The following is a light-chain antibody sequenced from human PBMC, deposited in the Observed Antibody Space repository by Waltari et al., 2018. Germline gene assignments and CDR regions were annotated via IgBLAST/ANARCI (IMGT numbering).Light chain of an antibody. J-gene: IGLJ2*01. CDR1: SSDVGNYNL. V-gene: IGLV2-23*02. CDR2: EVS. CDR3: CSYAGSHTFVV. Sequence: QSALTQPASVSGSPGQSITISCTGTSSDVGNYNLVSWYQQHPGKAPKLMIYEVSKRPSGVSNRFSGSNSGKTASLTISGLQAEDEADYYCCSYAGSHTFVVFGGGTKLTVL.